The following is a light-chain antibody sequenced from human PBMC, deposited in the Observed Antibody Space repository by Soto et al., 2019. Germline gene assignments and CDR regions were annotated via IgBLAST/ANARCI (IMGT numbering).Light chain of an antibody. CDR1: SGSIASNY. CDR2: EDN. V-gene: IGLV6-57*02. J-gene: IGLJ3*02. Sequence: NFMLTQPHSVSESPVKTVTISCTGSSGSIASNYVQWYQQRPGSAPTTVIYEDNQRPSGVPDRFSGSVDRSSKSASLTISGLKTEDEADYYCQSYDNTNQVFGGGTKLTVL. CDR3: QSYDNTNQV.